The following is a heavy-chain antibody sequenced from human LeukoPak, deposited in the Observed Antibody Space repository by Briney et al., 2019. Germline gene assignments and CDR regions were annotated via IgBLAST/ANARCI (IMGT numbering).Heavy chain of an antibody. CDR1: GGTFSSYA. CDR2: IIPIFGTV. J-gene: IGHJ6*02. D-gene: IGHD3-9*01. CDR3: ARDNAPDYHILTGPLVARPYYYYYGMDV. Sequence: GASVKVSCKASGGTFSSYAISWVRQASGQGLEWMGGIIPIFGTVNYARKFQGRVTITADESTSTAYMELSSLRSEDTAVYYCARDNAPDYHILTGPLVARPYYYYYGMDVWGQGTTVTVCS. V-gene: IGHV1-69*13.